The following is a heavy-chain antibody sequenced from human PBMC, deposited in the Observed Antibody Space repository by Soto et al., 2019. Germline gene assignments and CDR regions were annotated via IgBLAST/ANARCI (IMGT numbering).Heavy chain of an antibody. CDR1: GYTFTSYF. V-gene: IGHV1-18*01. Sequence: ASVKVSCNASGYTFTSYFISWVRQAPGQGHEWMGWISAYNGNTNYAQKLQGRVTMTTDTSTSTAYMELRSLRSDDTAVYYCARDYSNRKYDYWGQGTLVTVSS. CDR2: ISAYNGNT. CDR3: ARDYSNRKYDY. D-gene: IGHD4-4*01. J-gene: IGHJ4*02.